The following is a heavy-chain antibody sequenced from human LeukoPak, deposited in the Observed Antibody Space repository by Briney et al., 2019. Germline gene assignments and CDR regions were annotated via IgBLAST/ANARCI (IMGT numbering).Heavy chain of an antibody. Sequence: GGSLRLSCAASGFSFSNCAMTWVRQAPGKGLEWVSVIYSGGSTYYADSVKGRFTISRDNSKNTLYLQMNSLRAEDTAVYYCARHGGMAAAGPDYWGQGTLVTVSS. J-gene: IGHJ4*02. CDR2: IYSGGST. CDR1: GFSFSNCA. CDR3: ARHGGMAAAGPDY. D-gene: IGHD6-13*01. V-gene: IGHV3-53*01.